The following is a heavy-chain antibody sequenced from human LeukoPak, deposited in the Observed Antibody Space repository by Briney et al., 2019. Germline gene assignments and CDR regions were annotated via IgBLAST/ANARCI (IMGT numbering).Heavy chain of an antibody. CDR2: IYYSGST. Sequence: SETLSLTCTVSGGSISSYYWSWIRQPPGKGLEWIGYIYYSGSTNYNPSLKSRVTMSVDTSKNQFSLKLSSVTAADTAVYYCARDFQGYYYGMDVWGQGTTVTVSS. V-gene: IGHV4-59*12. J-gene: IGHJ6*02. CDR1: GGSISSYY. CDR3: ARDFQGYYYGMDV.